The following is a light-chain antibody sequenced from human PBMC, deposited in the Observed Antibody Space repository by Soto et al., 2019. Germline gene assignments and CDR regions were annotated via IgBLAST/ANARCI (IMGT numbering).Light chain of an antibody. J-gene: IGLJ1*01. Sequence: QSVLTQPASVSGSPGQSITISCTGTSSDVSGYNYVSWYQQHPGKAPKLMIYEVSNRPSGVSNRFSGSKPGSTASLTISGLQAEDEADYYCSSYTSSSTYVFGTGTKVTVL. CDR3: SSYTSSSTYV. CDR2: EVS. CDR1: SSDVSGYNY. V-gene: IGLV2-14*01.